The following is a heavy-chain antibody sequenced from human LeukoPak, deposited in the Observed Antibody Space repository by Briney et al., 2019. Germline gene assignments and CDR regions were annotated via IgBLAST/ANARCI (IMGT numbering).Heavy chain of an antibody. Sequence: PGGSLRLSCAASGLTFSGYAMHWVRQAPGKGLEYVPAISSNGGSTYYANSVKDRFTISRYNSKNTLYLQMSSLRAAEVAVYYCASDHYDSSGYWYYFDYWGQGTLVTVSS. CDR3: ASDHYDSSGYWYYFDY. J-gene: IGHJ4*02. CDR1: GLTFSGYA. V-gene: IGHV3-64*01. CDR2: ISSNGGST. D-gene: IGHD3-22*01.